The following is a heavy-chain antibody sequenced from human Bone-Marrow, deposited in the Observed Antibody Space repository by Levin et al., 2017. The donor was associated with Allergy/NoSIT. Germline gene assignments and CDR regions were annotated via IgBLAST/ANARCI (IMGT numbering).Heavy chain of an antibody. D-gene: IGHD3-22*01. Sequence: LSLTCAASGFTFRNYGMHWVRQAPGKGPEWVAIISYDGTNKYYVDSVKGRFTISRDNSKNTLYLQMNSLRAEDTALYYCAKGSSGWGFDYWGQGTLVTVSS. CDR1: GFTFRNYG. CDR3: AKGSSGWGFDY. V-gene: IGHV3-30*18. CDR2: ISYDGTNK. J-gene: IGHJ4*02.